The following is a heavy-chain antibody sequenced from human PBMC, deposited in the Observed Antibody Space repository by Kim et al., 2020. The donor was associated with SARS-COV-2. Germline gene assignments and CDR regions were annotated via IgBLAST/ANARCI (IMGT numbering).Heavy chain of an antibody. D-gene: IGHD3-10*01. CDR1: GGSISSYY. Sequence: SETLSLTCTVSGGSISSYYWSWIRQPPGKGLEWIGYIYYSGSTNYNPSLKSRVTISVDTSKNQFSLKLSSVTAADTAVYYCARHGWTIPLIGRFGELFGRFDPWGQGTLVTVSS. V-gene: IGHV4-59*08. J-gene: IGHJ5*02. CDR3: ARHGWTIPLIGRFGELFGRFDP. CDR2: IYYSGST.